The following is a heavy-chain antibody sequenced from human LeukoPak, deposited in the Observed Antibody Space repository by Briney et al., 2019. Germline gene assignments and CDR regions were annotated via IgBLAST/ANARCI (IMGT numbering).Heavy chain of an antibody. V-gene: IGHV4-59*01. CDR3: AGISTVVTYYYYYMDV. J-gene: IGHJ6*03. CDR1: GGSISSYY. D-gene: IGHD4-23*01. Sequence: SQTLSLTCTVSGGSISSYYWSWIRQPPGKGLEWIGYIYYSGSTNYNPFLKSRVTISVDTSKNQFSLKLSSVTAADTAVYYCAGISTVVTYYYYYMDVWGKGTTVTVSS. CDR2: IYYSGST.